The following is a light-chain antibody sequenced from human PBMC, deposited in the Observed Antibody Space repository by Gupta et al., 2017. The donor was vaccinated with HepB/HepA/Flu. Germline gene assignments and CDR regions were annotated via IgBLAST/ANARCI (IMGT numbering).Light chain of an antibody. CDR2: AAS. V-gene: IGKV1-39*01. Sequence: DIQMTQSPSSLSASVGDRVTITCRASQSISSYLNWYQQKPGKAPKLLIYAASSLQSGVPSRFSGSGSGTDVTLTISSRQPEDFATYYCQQSYSTPRITFGQGTRLEIK. CDR3: QQSYSTPRIT. CDR1: QSISSY. J-gene: IGKJ5*01.